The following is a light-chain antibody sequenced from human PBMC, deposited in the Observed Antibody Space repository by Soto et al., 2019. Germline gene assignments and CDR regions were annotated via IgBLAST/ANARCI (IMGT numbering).Light chain of an antibody. CDR1: QSVSSSY. CDR3: QQYGSSGT. J-gene: IGKJ1*01. Sequence: EIVLTKSPGTLSLSPGERATLSCRASQSVSSSYLAWYQQKPGQAPRLLIYAASNRATGIPDRFSGSGSGTDFTLTISRLEPEDFAVYYCQQYGSSGTFGQGTKVDI. V-gene: IGKV3-20*01. CDR2: AAS.